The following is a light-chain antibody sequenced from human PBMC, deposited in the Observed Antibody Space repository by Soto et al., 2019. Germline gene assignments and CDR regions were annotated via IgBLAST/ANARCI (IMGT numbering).Light chain of an antibody. V-gene: IGKV1-5*03. J-gene: IGKJ4*01. CDR3: QRYDSYPLS. CDR1: QSISSW. Sequence: DLQMTQSPSTLSASIGDRVTITCRASQSISSWLAWYQQKPGKGPKVLIYKASSLESGVPSRFRGSGSGTEVTLTISSLQPDDFSTYNCQRYDSYPLSFRGGTKVEIK. CDR2: KAS.